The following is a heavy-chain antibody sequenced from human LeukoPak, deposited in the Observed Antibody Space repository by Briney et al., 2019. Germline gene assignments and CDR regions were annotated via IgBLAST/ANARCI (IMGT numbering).Heavy chain of an antibody. Sequence: GGSLRLSCAASGFTFSSYSMNWVRQVPGKGLEWVSSISSSSSYIYYADSVKGRFTISRDNAKNSLYLQMNSLRAEDTAVYYCARRYGGYSYGPPFDYWGQGTLVTVSS. J-gene: IGHJ4*02. D-gene: IGHD5-18*01. V-gene: IGHV3-21*01. CDR1: GFTFSSYS. CDR3: ARRYGGYSYGPPFDY. CDR2: ISSSSSYI.